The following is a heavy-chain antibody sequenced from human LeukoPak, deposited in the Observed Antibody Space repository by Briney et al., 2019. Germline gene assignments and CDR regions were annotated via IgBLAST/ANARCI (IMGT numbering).Heavy chain of an antibody. D-gene: IGHD2-15*01. J-gene: IGHJ6*02. V-gene: IGHV1-69*13. Sequence: SVKVSCKASGGTFSSYAISWVRQAPGQGLEWMGGIIPIFGTANYAQKFQGRVTITADESTSTAYMELSSLRSEDTAVYYCARAYGYCSGGSCYYYYGMDVWGQGTTVTVSS. CDR3: ARAYGYCSGGSCYYYYGMDV. CDR2: IIPIFGTA. CDR1: GGTFSSYA.